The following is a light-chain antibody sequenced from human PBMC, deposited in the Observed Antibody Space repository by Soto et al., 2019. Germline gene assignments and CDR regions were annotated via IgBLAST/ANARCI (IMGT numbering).Light chain of an antibody. CDR2: KAS. V-gene: IGKV1-5*03. CDR1: QSISSW. J-gene: IGKJ1*01. CDR3: QQYNNYWAT. Sequence: DIQMTQSPSTLSASVGDRVTITCRASQSISSWLAWYQQKPGKAPKLLIYKASSLESGVPSRFSGSGSGTEFSLTIRIMQPDDFSTYCCQQYNNYWATFGQGTKVEIE.